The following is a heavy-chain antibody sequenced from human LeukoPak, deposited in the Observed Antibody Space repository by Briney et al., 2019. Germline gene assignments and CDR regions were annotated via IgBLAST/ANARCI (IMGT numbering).Heavy chain of an antibody. CDR1: GYSISSGYF. CDR3: ARVGTYYYDSSDYYNDY. V-gene: IGHV4-38-2*01. D-gene: IGHD3-22*01. Sequence: SETLSLTCAVSGYSISSGYFWGWIRQPPGKGLEWIGSIYHSGSTYYNPSLKSRVTISVDTSKNQFSLKLSSVTAADTAVYYCARVGTYYYDSSDYYNDYWGQGTLVTVSS. CDR2: IYHSGST. J-gene: IGHJ4*02.